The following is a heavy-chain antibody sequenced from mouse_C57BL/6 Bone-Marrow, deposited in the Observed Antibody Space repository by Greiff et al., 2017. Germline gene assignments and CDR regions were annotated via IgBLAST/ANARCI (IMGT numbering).Heavy chain of an antibody. CDR3: ARYTYHANLTWYFDV. CDR1: GFTFTDYY. D-gene: IGHD2-10*01. Sequence: EVMLVESGGGLVQPGGSLSLSCAASGFTFTDYYMSWVRQPPGKALEWLGFIRNKANGYTTEYSASVKGRFTISRDNSQSILYLQMNALRAEDSATYYCARYTYHANLTWYFDVWGTGTTVTVSS. CDR2: IRNKANGYTT. J-gene: IGHJ1*03. V-gene: IGHV7-3*01.